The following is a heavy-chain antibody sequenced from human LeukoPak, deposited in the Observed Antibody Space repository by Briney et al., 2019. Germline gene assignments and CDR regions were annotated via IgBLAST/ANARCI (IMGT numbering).Heavy chain of an antibody. CDR2: ISYSGST. CDR3: ARHPELYFFDY. D-gene: IGHD3-10*01. Sequence: AETLSLTCTVSGASISSYYWSWIRQPPGKGLEWIGYISYSGSTNYNPSLKSRVTISADTSKNQVSLTLSSVTAADTAVYYCARHPELYFFDYWGQGTLVTVSS. CDR1: GASISSYY. J-gene: IGHJ4*02. V-gene: IGHV4-59*08.